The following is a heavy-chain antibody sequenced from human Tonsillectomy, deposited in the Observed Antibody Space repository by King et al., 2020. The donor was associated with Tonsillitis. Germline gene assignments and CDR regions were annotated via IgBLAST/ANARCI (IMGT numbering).Heavy chain of an antibody. CDR1: GFTFSNYA. CDR2: VSGSGGST. J-gene: IGHJ4*02. CDR3: AKDLMTTVTSLNSAAIDH. D-gene: IGHD4-11*01. V-gene: IGHV3-23*04. Sequence: VQLVESGGGSVQPGGSLRLSCAASGFTFSNYAMNWVRQAPGKGLEWVSGVSGSGGSTYYADSGKGRFTVSRDNSKNTLFLQMNSPRAEDTAVDYCAKDLMTTVTSLNSAAIDHWGQGTLVTVSS.